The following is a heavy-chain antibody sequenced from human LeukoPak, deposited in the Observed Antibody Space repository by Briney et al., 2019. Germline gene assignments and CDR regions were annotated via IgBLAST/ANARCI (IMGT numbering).Heavy chain of an antibody. J-gene: IGHJ3*02. CDR1: GFTFSSYW. CDR3: ARDETSYGQGLDAFDI. D-gene: IGHD5-18*01. V-gene: IGHV3-7*01. CDR2: IKQDGSEK. Sequence: GGSLRLSCAASGFTFSSYWMTWVRQAPGKGLEWVANIKQDGSEKYYVDSVKGRFTISRDNAKNSLYLQMNSLRAEDTAVYYCARDETSYGQGLDAFDIWGQGTMVTVSS.